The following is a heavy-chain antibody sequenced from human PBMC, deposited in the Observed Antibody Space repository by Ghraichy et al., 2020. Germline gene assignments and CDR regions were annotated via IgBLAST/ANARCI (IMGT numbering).Heavy chain of an antibody. Sequence: ETLSLTCAVYVGSFSGYYWSWIRQPPGKGLEWIGEINPPGTTNNSPSLKSRLTMLVDTSKNQFSLKLKSVTAADTAVYYCARRRELWSAAEGDAFDMWGQGTMVTVSS. D-gene: IGHD5-18*01. CDR2: INPPGTT. CDR1: VGSFSGYY. V-gene: IGHV4-34*01. J-gene: IGHJ3*02. CDR3: ARRRELWSAAEGDAFDM.